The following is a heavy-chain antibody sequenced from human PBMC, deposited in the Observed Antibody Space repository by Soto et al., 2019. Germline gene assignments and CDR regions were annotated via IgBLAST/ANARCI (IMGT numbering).Heavy chain of an antibody. CDR2: IYWDDDK. J-gene: IGHJ5*02. D-gene: IGHD3-9*01. Sequence: QITLKESGPTLVKPTQTLTLTCTFSGFSLSTSGVGVGWIRQPPGKALEWLALIYWDDDKRYSPSLKSRLTITKDTSKNQVVLTMTNMDPVDTATYYCVHRPAYYDILTGYSYYNWFDPWGQGTLVTVSS. CDR1: GFSLSTSGVG. V-gene: IGHV2-5*02. CDR3: VHRPAYYDILTGYSYYNWFDP.